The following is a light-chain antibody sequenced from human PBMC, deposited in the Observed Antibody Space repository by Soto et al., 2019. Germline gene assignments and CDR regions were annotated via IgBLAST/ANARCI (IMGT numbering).Light chain of an antibody. V-gene: IGLV2-14*03. CDR3: SSYTSSNTLDWV. J-gene: IGLJ3*02. Sequence: QSVLTQPASVSGSPGQSITISCTGTSSDVGGYNYVSWYQQHPGKAPKLMIYDVSDRPSGVSNRFSGSKSGNTASLTISGLQAEDEADYYCSSYTSSNTLDWVFGGGTKLTVL. CDR1: SSDVGGYNY. CDR2: DVS.